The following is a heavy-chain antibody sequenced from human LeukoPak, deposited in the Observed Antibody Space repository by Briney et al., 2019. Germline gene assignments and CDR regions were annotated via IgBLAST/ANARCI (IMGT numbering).Heavy chain of an antibody. CDR1: GYSISSGYY. CDR3: ARTGKTLLNYDFDY. Sequence: SETLSLTCTVSGYSISSGYYWGWIRQPPGKGLEWIGSIYHSGSTYYNPSLKSRVTISVDTSKNQFSLKLNSVTAADTAVYYCARTGKTLLNYDFDYWGQGTLVTVSS. V-gene: IGHV4-38-2*02. J-gene: IGHJ4*02. D-gene: IGHD1-7*01. CDR2: IYHSGST.